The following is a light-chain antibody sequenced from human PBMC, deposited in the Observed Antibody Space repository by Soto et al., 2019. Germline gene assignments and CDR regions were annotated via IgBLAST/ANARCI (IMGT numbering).Light chain of an antibody. J-gene: IGLJ1*01. Sequence: QSALAQPPSASGTPGQRVTISCSGSSSNIGSNTVNWYQQLPGTAPKLLIYSNNQRPSGVPDRFSGSKSGTSASLAISGLQSEDEADYYCAAWDGSLNGHVFGTGT. CDR2: SNN. V-gene: IGLV1-44*01. CDR3: AAWDGSLNGHV. CDR1: SSNIGSNT.